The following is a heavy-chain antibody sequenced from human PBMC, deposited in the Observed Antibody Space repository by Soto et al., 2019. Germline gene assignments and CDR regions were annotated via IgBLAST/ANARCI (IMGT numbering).Heavy chain of an antibody. Sequence: PSLTCAVYGGSFSGYYWTWIRQPPGKGLEWIGEINHSGSTNYNPSLKSRVTISVDTSKNQFSLKLSSVTAADTAVYYCARVEFQKDYFDYWAQGTLVT. V-gene: IGHV4-34*01. J-gene: IGHJ4*02. CDR2: INHSGST. CDR3: ARVEFQKDYFDY. CDR1: GGSFSGYY.